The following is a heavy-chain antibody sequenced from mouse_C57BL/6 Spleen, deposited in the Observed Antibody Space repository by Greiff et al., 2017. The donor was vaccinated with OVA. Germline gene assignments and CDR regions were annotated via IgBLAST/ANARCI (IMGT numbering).Heavy chain of an antibody. CDR3: AGRRAYSNYGYAMDY. CDR1: GYTFTGYW. CDR2: ILPGSGST. D-gene: IGHD2-5*01. V-gene: IGHV1-9*01. Sequence: QVQLQQSGAELMKPGASVKLSCKATGYTFTGYWIEWVKQRPGHGLEWIGEILPGSGSTNYNEKFKGKATLTADTSSNTAYMQLSSLTTEDASIYYCAGRRAYSNYGYAMDYRGQGTSVTVSS. J-gene: IGHJ4*01.